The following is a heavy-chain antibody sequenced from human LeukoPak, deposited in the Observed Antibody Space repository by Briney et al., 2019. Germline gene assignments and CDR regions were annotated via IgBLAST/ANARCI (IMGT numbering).Heavy chain of an antibody. CDR3: ARHFLPYYYGSGSNWFDP. CDR1: GYSFTSYW. V-gene: IGHV5-51*01. D-gene: IGHD3-10*01. J-gene: IGHJ5*02. Sequence: GESLKISCKGSGYSFTSYWIGWVRQMPGKGLEWMGIIYPGDSDTRYSPSFQGQVTISADKSISTAYLQWSSLKASDTAMHYCARHFLPYYYGSGSNWFDPWGQGTLVTVSS. CDR2: IYPGDSDT.